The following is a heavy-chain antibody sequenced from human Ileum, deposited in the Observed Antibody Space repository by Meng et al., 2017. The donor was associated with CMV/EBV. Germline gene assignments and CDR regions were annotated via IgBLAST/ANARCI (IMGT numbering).Heavy chain of an antibody. J-gene: IGHJ4*02. CDR2: ITHSGST. V-gene: IGHV4-34*01. CDR1: GSFRGYS. CDR3: ARAIYTIFGVVINAYFDY. Sequence: GSFRGYSWSWIRQPPGKGLDWIGEITHSGSTNYNPSLKSRVTISVDTSKNQFSLKLSSVTAADTAVYYCARAIYTIFGVVINAYFDYWGQGTLVTVSS. D-gene: IGHD3-3*01.